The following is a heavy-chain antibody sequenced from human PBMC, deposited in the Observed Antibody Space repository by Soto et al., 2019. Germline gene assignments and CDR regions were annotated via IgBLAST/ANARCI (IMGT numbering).Heavy chain of an antibody. V-gene: IGHV1-69*13. CDR2: IIPIFGTA. D-gene: IGHD2-21*01. CDR3: AIPISTYCRGECYSSVVDY. CDR1: GGTFSSYA. Sequence: SVKVSCKASGGTFSSYAISWVRQAPGQGLEWMGGIIPIFGTANYAQKFQGRVTITADESTSTAYMELSSLRSEDTAVYYCAIPISTYCRGECYSSVVDYWGQGTLVTVSS. J-gene: IGHJ4*02.